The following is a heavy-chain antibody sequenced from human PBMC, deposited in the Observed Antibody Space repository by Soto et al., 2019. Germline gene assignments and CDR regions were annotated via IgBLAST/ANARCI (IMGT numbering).Heavy chain of an antibody. CDR3: TRGAWGYAFDV. Sequence: QVQLQQSGPGLVKPLQTLSLTCTVSGDSISSGGYYWTWVRQRPGKGLEWIGYIRYSESTYYNPSLKSRLIVSIDTSKNLFSLRLSSVTAADTAVYFCTRGAWGYAFDVWGQGTMVTVSS. CDR2: IRYSEST. D-gene: IGHD3-16*01. J-gene: IGHJ3*01. CDR1: GDSISSGGYY. V-gene: IGHV4-31*03.